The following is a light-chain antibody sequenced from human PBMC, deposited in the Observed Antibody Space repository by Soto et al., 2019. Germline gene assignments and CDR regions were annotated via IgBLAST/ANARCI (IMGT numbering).Light chain of an antibody. V-gene: IGKV3-20*01. CDR3: QQYGRSPRT. Sequence: EIVLTQSPGTLSLSPGERATLSCRASQSVSSYLAWYQQKPGQAPRLLIHGASSRATGIPDRFSGSGSGTDFTLTISRLEPEDCAVYYCQQYGRSPRTFGQGTKLEI. CDR1: QSVSSY. J-gene: IGKJ2*01. CDR2: GAS.